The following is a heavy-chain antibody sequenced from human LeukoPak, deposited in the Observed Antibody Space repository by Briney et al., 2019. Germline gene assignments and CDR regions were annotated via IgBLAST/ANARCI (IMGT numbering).Heavy chain of an antibody. Sequence: GGCLRLSCAASGFTFSTYIMNWVRQAPGKGLEWVSSISGSSGYMYYADSVRGRFTISRDNAKNSLFLQMSSLRAEDTAVYYCACGDSNLFDPWGQGTLVTVSS. D-gene: IGHD4-17*01. V-gene: IGHV3-21*01. J-gene: IGHJ5*02. CDR2: ISGSSGYM. CDR3: ACGDSNLFDP. CDR1: GFTFSTYI.